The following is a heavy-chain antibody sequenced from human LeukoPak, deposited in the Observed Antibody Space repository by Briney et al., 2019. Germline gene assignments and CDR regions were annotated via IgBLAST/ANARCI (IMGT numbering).Heavy chain of an antibody. Sequence: ASVKVSCKTSGYTFTNYFIHWVRQAPGQGLEWMGLIDPSGGNTSYTQEFQGRVTMTRDTSTSTVYMELNSLRSDDTAAYYCAKGRIVMITRNGWFDAWGQGTLLIVST. V-gene: IGHV1-46*01. CDR1: GYTFTNYF. D-gene: IGHD2/OR15-2a*01. CDR2: IDPSGGNT. J-gene: IGHJ5*02. CDR3: AKGRIVMITRNGWFDA.